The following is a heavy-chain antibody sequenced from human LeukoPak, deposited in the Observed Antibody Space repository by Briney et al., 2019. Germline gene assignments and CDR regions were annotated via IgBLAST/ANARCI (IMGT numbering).Heavy chain of an antibody. CDR1: GFTFGSYG. V-gene: IGHV3-33*01. D-gene: IGHD6-19*01. J-gene: IGHJ4*02. CDR2: IWYDGSNK. Sequence: GGSLRLSCAASGFTFGSYGMHWVRQAPGKGLEWVAVIWYDGSNKYYADSVKGRFTISRDNSKNTLYLQMNSLRAEDTAVYYCARGQQWLVQDEYYFDYWGQGTLVTVSS. CDR3: ARGQQWLVQDEYYFDY.